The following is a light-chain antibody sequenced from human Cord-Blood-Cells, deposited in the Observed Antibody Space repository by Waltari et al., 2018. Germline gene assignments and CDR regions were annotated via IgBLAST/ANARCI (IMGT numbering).Light chain of an antibody. CDR1: QSVSSY. CDR2: DAS. V-gene: IGKV3-11*01. CDR3: QQRSNWPGT. Sequence: EIVLTQSPATLSLSPGERATLSCRASQSVSSYLAWYQQKPGQAPRLLIYDASNRATGIPARFSGSGSGTDFTLTISSLGHEDFAVYYCQQRSNWPGTFGQGTKLEIK. J-gene: IGKJ2*01.